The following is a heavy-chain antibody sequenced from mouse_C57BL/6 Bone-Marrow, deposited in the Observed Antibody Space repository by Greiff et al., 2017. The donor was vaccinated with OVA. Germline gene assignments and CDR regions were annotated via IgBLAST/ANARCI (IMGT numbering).Heavy chain of an antibody. D-gene: IGHD1-1*01. J-gene: IGHJ4*01. CDR3: ARTVVVSYYAMDY. CDR1: GYTFTDYY. V-gene: IGHV1-26*01. Sequence: VQLQQSGPELVKPGASVKISCKASGYTFTDYYMNWVKQSHGKSLEWIGDINPNNGGTSYNQKFKGKATLTVDKSSSTAYMELRSLTSEDSAVYYCARTVVVSYYAMDYWGQGTSVTVSS. CDR2: INPNNGGT.